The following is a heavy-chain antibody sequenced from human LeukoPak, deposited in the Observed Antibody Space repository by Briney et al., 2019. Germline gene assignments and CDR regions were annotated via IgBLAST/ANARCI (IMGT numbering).Heavy chain of an antibody. J-gene: IGHJ6*03. CDR1: GGSFSGYY. CDR3: ARGRGYSYGFSHYYYYMDV. Sequence: PSETLSLXCAVYGGSFSGYYWSWIRQPPGKGLEWIGEINHSGSTNYNPSLKSRVTISVDTSKNQFSLKLSSVTAADTAVYYCARGRGYSYGFSHYYYYMDVWGKRTTVTVSS. D-gene: IGHD5-18*01. CDR2: INHSGST. V-gene: IGHV4-34*01.